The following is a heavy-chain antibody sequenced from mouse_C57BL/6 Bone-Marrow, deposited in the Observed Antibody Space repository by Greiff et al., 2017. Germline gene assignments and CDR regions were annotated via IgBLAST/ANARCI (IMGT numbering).Heavy chain of an antibody. J-gene: IGHJ4*01. CDR2: ITPNYGTT. Sequence: VQLQQSGPELVTPGASVKISFKASGYSFTDYIMNWVKQSNGKRLEWIGVITPNYGTTSYNQKFKGKATLPVAQSSSTAYMQLNSLTSEDSAVYYCAGSNYLYAMDYWGQGTSVTVSS. V-gene: IGHV1-39*01. CDR3: AGSNYLYAMDY. CDR1: GYSFTDYI. D-gene: IGHD2-5*01.